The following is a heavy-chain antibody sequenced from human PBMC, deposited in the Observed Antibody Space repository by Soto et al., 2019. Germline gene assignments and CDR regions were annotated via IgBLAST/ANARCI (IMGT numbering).Heavy chain of an antibody. D-gene: IGHD3-10*01. CDR1: GFTFSSYG. V-gene: IGHV3-33*01. CDR3: ARASWFGEFLFFDY. Sequence: GGSLRLSCAASGFTFSSYGMHWVRQAPGKGLEWVAVIWYDGSNKYYADSVKGRFTISRDNSKNTLYLQMNSLRAEDTAVYYCARASWFGEFLFFDYWGQGTLVTVS. J-gene: IGHJ4*02. CDR2: IWYDGSNK.